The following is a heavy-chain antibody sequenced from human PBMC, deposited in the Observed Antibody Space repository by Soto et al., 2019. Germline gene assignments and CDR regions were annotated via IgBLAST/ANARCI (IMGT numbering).Heavy chain of an antibody. J-gene: IGHJ4*02. CDR2: IYSTGST. D-gene: IGHD2-2*01. V-gene: IGHV4-30-4*01. CDR1: GGSISSGDYF. Sequence: QVQLQESGPGLVKSSQTLSLTCTVSGGSISSGDYFWSWIRQPPGKCLVWIGYIYSTGSTYYNPSLKSRVTISVDTAKNQFSLKLNSVTAADTAVYYCARRMPIDSYPFDYWGQGSLVTVSS. CDR3: ARRMPIDSYPFDY.